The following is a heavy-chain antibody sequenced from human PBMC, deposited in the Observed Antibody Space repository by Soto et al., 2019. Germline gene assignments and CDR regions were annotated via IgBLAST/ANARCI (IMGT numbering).Heavy chain of an antibody. CDR2: ISYYGNDK. Sequence: VQLVESGGGVVQRGESLRLSCAASAFSLSDSGMHWVRQAPGKGLEWVAFISYYGNDKYYADSVKGRFTISRDNSKSTLYLQMDSLRGDDTAVYYCAREAADVRNSGSALDSWGQGTLVTVSS. CDR3: AREAADVRNSGSALDS. V-gene: IGHV3-30-3*01. J-gene: IGHJ4*02. CDR1: AFSLSDSG. D-gene: IGHD3-10*01.